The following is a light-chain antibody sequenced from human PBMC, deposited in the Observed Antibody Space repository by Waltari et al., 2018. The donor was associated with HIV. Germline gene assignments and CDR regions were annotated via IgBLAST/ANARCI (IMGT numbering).Light chain of an antibody. Sequence: FEMSQPPSVSVSPGQTARITCSGDIVEKTDVFWYHQKSGQAPVLVIYQNDRRPSCSAVRCSDAKSGTTATLTSSGTQTTDEGDFYWQAWDNDYVVFGGGTKLTVL. V-gene: IGLV3-1*01. CDR2: QND. J-gene: IGLJ2*01. CDR1: IVEKTD. CDR3: QAWDNDYVV.